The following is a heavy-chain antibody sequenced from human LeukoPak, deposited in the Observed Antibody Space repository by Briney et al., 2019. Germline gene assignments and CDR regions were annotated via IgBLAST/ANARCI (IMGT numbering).Heavy chain of an antibody. CDR2: IYYSGNT. D-gene: IGHD3-22*01. CDR3: ARDPSVVGYYYDSSGYYSPFDY. V-gene: IGHV4-39*07. CDR1: GGSISSYY. Sequence: ASETLSLTCTVSGGSISSYYWGWIRQPPGKGLEWIGSIYYSGNTYYNPSLKSRVTISVDTSKNQFSLKLSSVTAADTAVYYCARDPSVVGYYYDSSGYYSPFDYWGQGTLVTVSS. J-gene: IGHJ4*02.